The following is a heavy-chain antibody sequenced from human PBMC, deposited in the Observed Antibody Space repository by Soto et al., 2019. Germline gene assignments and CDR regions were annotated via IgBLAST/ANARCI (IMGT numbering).Heavy chain of an antibody. CDR2: ISSSGSTI. CDR1: GFTFSSYE. CDR3: ARAGTGSYYYYYMDV. J-gene: IGHJ6*03. D-gene: IGHD3-10*01. V-gene: IGHV3-48*03. Sequence: GGSLRLSCAASGFTFSSYEMNWVRQAPGKGLEWVSYISSSGSTIYYADSVKGRFTISRDNAKNSLYLQMNSLRAEDTAVYYCARAGTGSYYYYYMDVWGKGTTVTVSS.